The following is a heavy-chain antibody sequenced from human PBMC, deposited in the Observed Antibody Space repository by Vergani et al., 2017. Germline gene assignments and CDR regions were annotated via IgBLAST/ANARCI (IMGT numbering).Heavy chain of an antibody. CDR2: IYYSGST. J-gene: IGHJ4*02. Sequence: QLQLQESGPGLVKPSETLSLTCTVSGGSISSSSYYWGWIRQPPGKGLEWIGSIYYSGSTYYNPSLKSRVTISVDTSKNQFSLKLSSVTAADTAVYYCARSKRYCSSTSCQPVDYWGQGTLVTVSS. CDR3: ARSKRYCSSTSCQPVDY. CDR1: GGSISSSSYY. D-gene: IGHD2-2*01. V-gene: IGHV4-39*01.